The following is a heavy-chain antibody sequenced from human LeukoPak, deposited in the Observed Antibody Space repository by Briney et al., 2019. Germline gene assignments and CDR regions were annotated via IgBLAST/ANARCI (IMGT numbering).Heavy chain of an antibody. CDR2: INSDGSST. CDR3: ARGFTIFGVVNDGFDI. Sequence: PGGPLRLSCAASEFTFSNYWMHWVRQAPGKGLVWVSRINSDGSSTSYADSVKGRFTISRDNAKNTLYLQMNSLRVEDTAVYYCARGFTIFGVVNDGFDIWGQGTTVTVSS. J-gene: IGHJ3*02. D-gene: IGHD3-3*01. CDR1: EFTFSNYW. V-gene: IGHV3-74*01.